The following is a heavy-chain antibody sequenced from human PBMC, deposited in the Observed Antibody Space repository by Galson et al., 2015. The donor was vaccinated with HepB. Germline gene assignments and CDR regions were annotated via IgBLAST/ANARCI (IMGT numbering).Heavy chain of an antibody. V-gene: IGHV1-18*01. J-gene: IGHJ6*02. Sequence: SVKVSCKASGYSFSNYGLSWIRQAPGPGLEWMGWFSGYDGRTNYAQRFQGRVTMTADASTGTAYLELRNLGSDDTAVYYCARDSRLELRLNNYFSYGMDVWGQGSAVIVSS. CDR2: FSGYDGRT. D-gene: IGHD1-1*01. CDR1: GYSFSNYG. CDR3: ARDSRLELRLNNYFSYGMDV.